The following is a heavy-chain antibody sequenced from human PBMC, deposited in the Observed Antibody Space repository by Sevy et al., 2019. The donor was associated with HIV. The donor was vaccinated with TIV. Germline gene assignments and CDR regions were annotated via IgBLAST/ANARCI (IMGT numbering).Heavy chain of an antibody. J-gene: IGHJ4*02. V-gene: IGHV1-24*01. Sequence: ASVKVSCKVSGYTLTKLAMHWVRQAPGKGLEWMGTFDPEDCETIYAQKFQGRVTMTEDTSIDVAYMELSSLRSEDTAVFYCAITKNYYDNSGSPFDYWGQGTLVTVSS. CDR1: GYTLTKLA. CDR3: AITKNYYDNSGSPFDY. D-gene: IGHD3-22*01. CDR2: FDPEDCET.